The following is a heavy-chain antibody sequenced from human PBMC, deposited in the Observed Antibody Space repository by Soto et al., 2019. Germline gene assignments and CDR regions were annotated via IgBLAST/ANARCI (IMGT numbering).Heavy chain of an antibody. CDR3: ARDTRYGMDV. CDR2: ISSSSSYI. V-gene: IGHV3-21*01. CDR1: GVTFSSYS. Sequence: GPLRLSCSASGVTFSSYSMNWVRQAPGKGLEWVSSISSSSSYIYYADSVKGRFTISRDNAKNSLYLQMNSLRAEDTAVYYCARDTRYGMDVWGQGTTVTVSS. J-gene: IGHJ6*02.